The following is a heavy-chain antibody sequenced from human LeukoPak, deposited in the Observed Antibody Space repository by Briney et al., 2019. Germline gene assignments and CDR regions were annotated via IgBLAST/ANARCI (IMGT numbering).Heavy chain of an antibody. J-gene: IGHJ4*02. CDR3: ARLSYNWNYGLEFFDY. CDR1: GGSISSGDYY. Sequence: SETLSLTCTVSGGSISSGDYYWSWIRQPPGKGLEWIGYIYYSGSTYYNPSLKSRVTISVDTSKNQFSLKLSSVTAADTAVYYCARLSYNWNYGLEFFDYWGQGTLVTVSS. D-gene: IGHD1-7*01. CDR2: IYYSGST. V-gene: IGHV4-30-4*08.